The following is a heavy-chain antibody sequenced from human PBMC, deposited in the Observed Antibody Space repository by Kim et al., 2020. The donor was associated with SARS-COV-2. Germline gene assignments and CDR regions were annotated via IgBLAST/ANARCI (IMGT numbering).Heavy chain of an antibody. J-gene: IGHJ4*02. Sequence: SETLSLTCSVSGDSISDKEWSWIRQPAGKGLEWLGRITKIGGTAYNPSLQSRVTMSVDMSKTQFFLRLCFVTAADTAVYYCVKQAFGVPAVWGQGILVTVSS. V-gene: IGHV4-4*07. D-gene: IGHD2-8*01. CDR2: ITKIGGT. CDR1: GDSISDKE. CDR3: VKQAFGVPAV.